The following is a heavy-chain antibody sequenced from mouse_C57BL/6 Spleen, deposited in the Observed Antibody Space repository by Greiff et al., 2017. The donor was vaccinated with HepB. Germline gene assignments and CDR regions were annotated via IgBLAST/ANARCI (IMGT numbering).Heavy chain of an antibody. V-gene: IGHV3-8*01. CDR2: ISYSGST. D-gene: IGHD2-4*01. CDR3: ARYTLRQNWYFDV. Sequence: VQLKQSGPGLAKPSQTLSLTCSVTGYSITSDYWNWIRKFPGNKLEYMGYISYSGSTYYNPSLKSRIPITRDTSKNQYYLQLNSVTTEDTATYYCARYTLRQNWYFDVWGTGTTVTVSS. J-gene: IGHJ1*03. CDR1: GYSITSDY.